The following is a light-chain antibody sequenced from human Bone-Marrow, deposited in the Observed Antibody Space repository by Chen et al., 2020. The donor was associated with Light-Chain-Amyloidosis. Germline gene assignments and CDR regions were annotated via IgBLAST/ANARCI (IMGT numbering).Light chain of an antibody. CDR3: SSYTSSSTLE. CDR1: SSDVGGYNF. Sequence: QSALTQPAAVSGSPGQSITIPCTGTSSDVGGYNFVSWYQQHPGKAPKLMIYDVSNRPSGVAYRFSGSKSGNTASLTISGLQAEDEADYYYSSYTSSSTLEFGGGTKLTVL. J-gene: IGLJ3*02. V-gene: IGLV2-14*01. CDR2: DVS.